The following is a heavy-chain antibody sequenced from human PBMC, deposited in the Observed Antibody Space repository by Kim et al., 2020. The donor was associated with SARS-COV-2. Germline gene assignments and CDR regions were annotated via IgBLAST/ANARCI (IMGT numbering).Heavy chain of an antibody. CDR2: ISYDGSNK. CDR1: GFTFSSYG. CDR3: SKGRSYSSSWSTPKGIVYFDY. D-gene: IGHD6-13*01. Sequence: GGSLRLSCAASGFTFSSYGMHWIRQAPGKGLEWVAVISYDGSNKYYADSVKGRFTISRDNSKNTLYLQMNSLRAEDTAVYYCSKGRSYSSSWSTPKGIVYFDYWGQGTLVTVSS. V-gene: IGHV3-30*18. J-gene: IGHJ4*02.